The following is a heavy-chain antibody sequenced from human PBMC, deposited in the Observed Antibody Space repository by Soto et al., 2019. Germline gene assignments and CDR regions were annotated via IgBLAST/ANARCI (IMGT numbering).Heavy chain of an antibody. D-gene: IGHD4-4*01. CDR3: ATNYAYYYYYGMAV. CDR1: GGSISSSSYY. J-gene: IGHJ6*04. V-gene: IGHV4-39*01. CDR2: IHYRAST. Sequence: SQTLSLTCTVSGGSISSSSYYWGWIRQPPGKGREWIGSIHYRASTYYSPSIKSRVTRSVDTSKNQFSRKLSSVSAADTAVYYRATNYAYYYYYGMAVWCKGTRVTVSS.